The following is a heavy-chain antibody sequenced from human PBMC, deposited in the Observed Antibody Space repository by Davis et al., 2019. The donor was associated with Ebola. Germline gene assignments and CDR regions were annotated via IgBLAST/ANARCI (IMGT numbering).Heavy chain of an antibody. CDR3: ARRMDV. V-gene: IGHV4-59*08. Sequence: SETLSLTCAVYGGSFSGYYWSWIRQPPGKGLEWIGYIYYSGSTNYNPSLKSRVTISVDTSKNQFSLKLSSVTAADTAVYYCARRMDVWGQGTTVTVSS. CDR1: GGSFSGYY. CDR2: IYYSGST. J-gene: IGHJ6*02.